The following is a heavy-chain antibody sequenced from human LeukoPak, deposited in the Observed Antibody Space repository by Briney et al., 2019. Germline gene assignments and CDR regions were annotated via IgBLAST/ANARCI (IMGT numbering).Heavy chain of an antibody. J-gene: IGHJ3*02. CDR2: ISSGSSYI. CDR1: GFTFSSYT. V-gene: IGHV3-21*01. CDR3: ARDRPRGLLDAFDI. D-gene: IGHD5-18*01. Sequence: GGSLRLSCAASGFTFSSYTMNWVRQAPGKGLEWVSSISSGSSYIYYADSVKGRFTISRDNAKNSLYLQMNSLRAEDTAVYYCARDRPRGLLDAFDIWGQGTMVTVSS.